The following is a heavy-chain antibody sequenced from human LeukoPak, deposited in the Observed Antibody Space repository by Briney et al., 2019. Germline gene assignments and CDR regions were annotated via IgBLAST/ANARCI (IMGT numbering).Heavy chain of an antibody. CDR1: GGSFSGYY. CDR2: INHSGST. D-gene: IGHD2-15*01. J-gene: IGHJ4*02. CDR3: ARSRRALVLVRYFDY. Sequence: MTSETLSLTCAVYGGSFSGYYWGWIRQPPGKGLEWIGEINHSGSTNYNPPLKSRVTISVDTSKNQFSLKLSSVTAADTAVYYCARSRRALVLVRYFDYWGQGTLVTVSS. V-gene: IGHV4-34*01.